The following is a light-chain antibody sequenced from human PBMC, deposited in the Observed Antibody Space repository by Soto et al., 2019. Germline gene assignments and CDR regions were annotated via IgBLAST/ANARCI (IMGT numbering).Light chain of an antibody. CDR1: SGHNSYI. CDR3: ETWDSTTRV. CDR2: VEGSGSY. V-gene: IGLV4-60*02. J-gene: IGLJ3*02. Sequence: QLVLTQSSSASASLGSSVKLTCTLSSGHNSYIIAWHQQQPGKAPRSLMKVEGSGSYNKGSGVPDRFSGSSSGADRYLTISNLQFEDEADYYCETWDSTTRVFGGGTQLTVL.